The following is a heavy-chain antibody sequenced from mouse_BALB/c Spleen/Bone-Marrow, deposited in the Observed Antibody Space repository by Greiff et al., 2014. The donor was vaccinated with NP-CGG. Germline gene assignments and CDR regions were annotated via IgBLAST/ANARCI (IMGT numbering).Heavy chain of an antibody. Sequence: QVQLQQPGAELVRPGTSVKVSCKASGYAFTNYLIEWVKQRPGQGLEWIGVINPGSGGTNYSEKFKGKATLTADKSSSTAYMQLSSLTSDDSAVYFCARRDDAMDYWGQGTSVTVSS. CDR3: ARRDDAMDY. CDR1: GYAFTNYL. V-gene: IGHV1-54*03. CDR2: INPGSGGT. J-gene: IGHJ4*01. D-gene: IGHD3-3*01.